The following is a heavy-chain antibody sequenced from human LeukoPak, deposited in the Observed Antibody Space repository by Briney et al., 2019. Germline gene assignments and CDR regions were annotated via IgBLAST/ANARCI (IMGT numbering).Heavy chain of an antibody. D-gene: IGHD3-22*01. CDR3: ARAYYYDSSDDAFDI. J-gene: IGHJ3*02. Sequence: ASVNVSCKASGYTFTYRYLHWVRQAPGQALEWMGGIIPIFGTANYAQKFQGRVTITADESTSTAYMELSSLRSEDTAVYYCARAYYYDSSDDAFDIWGQGTMVTVSS. CDR2: IIPIFGTA. CDR1: GYTFTYRY. V-gene: IGHV1-69*13.